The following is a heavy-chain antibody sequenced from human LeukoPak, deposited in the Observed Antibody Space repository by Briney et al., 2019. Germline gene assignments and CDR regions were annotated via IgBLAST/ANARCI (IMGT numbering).Heavy chain of an antibody. D-gene: IGHD2/OR15-2a*01. CDR2: INHGGST. CDR1: GGSFCGYY. J-gene: IGHJ5*02. Sequence: SETLSLPCAVYGGSFCGYYWSWIRQPPGEGLEGIGEINHGGSTNYNPPLKSRVTISVDTPKNQFSLQLSSVTAAETAVYYWAGGVAVLAGYNWFDPCGEGTLVALSS. V-gene: IGHV4-34*01. CDR3: AGGVAVLAGYNWFDP.